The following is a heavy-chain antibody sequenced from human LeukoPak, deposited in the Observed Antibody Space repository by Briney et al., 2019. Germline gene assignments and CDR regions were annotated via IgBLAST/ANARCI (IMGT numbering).Heavy chain of an antibody. CDR2: IHTSGTT. D-gene: IGHD3-16*01. V-gene: IGHV4-4*07. J-gene: IGHJ5*02. CDR1: GGSMSSYY. CDR3: ARGDYFDGGGRNWFDP. Sequence: SETLSLTCTVPGGSMSSYYWSLIRQPAGKGLEWIGRIHTSGTTYYNPSLKSRVTMSVDTSKNQFSLRLTSVTAADTAVYYCARGDYFDGGGRNWFDPWGQGTLVTVSS.